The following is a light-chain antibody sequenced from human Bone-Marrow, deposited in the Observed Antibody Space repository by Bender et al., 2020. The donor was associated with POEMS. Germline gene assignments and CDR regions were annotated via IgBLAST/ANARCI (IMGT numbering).Light chain of an antibody. V-gene: IGLV2-11*01. CDR1: SSDVGGHDH. CDR2: DVS. CDR3: QAWDTYSVI. Sequence: QSALTQPRSVSGSPGQSVTISCTGTSSDVGGHDHVSWYQHHPGKAPKAMIYDVSKRPSGVPDRFSGSKSGNTATLTISGTQAMDEADYYCQAWDTYSVIFGGGTKLTVL. J-gene: IGLJ2*01.